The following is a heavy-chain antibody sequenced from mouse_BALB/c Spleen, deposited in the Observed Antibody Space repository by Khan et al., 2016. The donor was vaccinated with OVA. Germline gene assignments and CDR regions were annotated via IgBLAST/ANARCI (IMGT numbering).Heavy chain of an antibody. CDR3: VRDGAYHRNDGWFAY. CDR2: INPSNDYT. CDR1: GYTFTSYT. J-gene: IGHJ3*01. D-gene: IGHD2-14*01. V-gene: IGHV1-4*01. Sequence: QVQLQQSGAELARPGASVKMSCKASGYTFTSYTIHWIKKRPGQGLEWIGYINPSNDYTNYNQKFKDKATLTTDKSSTPTYTPLSSLTSDDSAVYNCVRDGAYHRNDGWFAYWGQGTLVTVPA.